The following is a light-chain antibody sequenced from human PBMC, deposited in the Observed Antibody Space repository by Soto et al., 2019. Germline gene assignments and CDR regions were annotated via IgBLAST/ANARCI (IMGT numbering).Light chain of an antibody. V-gene: IGKV3-15*01. J-gene: IGKJ1*01. CDR1: QSVSSN. CDR3: QQYKNWPPRAWT. CDR2: GAS. Sequence: EIVMTQSPATLSVSPGERATLSCRASQSVSSNLAWYQQKPGQAPRLLIYGASTRATGIPARFSGSGSGTEFTLTISSLQSEDFAVYYCQQYKNWPPRAWTFGQGTKVEMK.